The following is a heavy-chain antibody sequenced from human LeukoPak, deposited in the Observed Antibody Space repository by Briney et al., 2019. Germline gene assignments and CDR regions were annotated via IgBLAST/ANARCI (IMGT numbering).Heavy chain of an antibody. D-gene: IGHD5-18*01. V-gene: IGHV3-33*01. CDR3: ARGHRGYNYGPPGIY. Sequence: GRSLRLSCAASGFTFSSYGMHWVRQAPGKGLEWVAVIWYDGSNKYYADSVKGRFTNSRDNSKNTLYLQMNSLRAEDTAVYYCARGHRGYNYGPPGIYWGQGTLVTVSS. J-gene: IGHJ4*02. CDR1: GFTFSSYG. CDR2: IWYDGSNK.